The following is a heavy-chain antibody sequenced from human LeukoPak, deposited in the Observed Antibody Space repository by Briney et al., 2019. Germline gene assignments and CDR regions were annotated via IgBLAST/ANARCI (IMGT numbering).Heavy chain of an antibody. D-gene: IGHD3-10*01. J-gene: IGHJ5*02. V-gene: IGHV4-59*08. CDR2: IYYSGST. CDR1: GGSISSYY. Sequence: SETLSLTCTVSGGSISSYYWSWIRQPPGKGLEWIGYIYYSGSTNYNPSLKSRVAISVDTSKNQFSLKLSSVTAADTAVYYCARHRDYYGSGSLNWFDPWGQGTLVTVSS. CDR3: ARHRDYYGSGSLNWFDP.